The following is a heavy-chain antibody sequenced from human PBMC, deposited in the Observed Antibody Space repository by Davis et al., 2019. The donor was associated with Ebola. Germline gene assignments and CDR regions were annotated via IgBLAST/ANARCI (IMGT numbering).Heavy chain of an antibody. J-gene: IGHJ3*02. CDR2: ISSSSSTI. CDR3: ARGLFWSGNLDAFDI. CDR1: GFTFSSYS. V-gene: IGHV3-48*02. D-gene: IGHD3-3*01. Sequence: GESLKISCAASGFTFSSYSMNRVRQAPGKGLEWVSYISSSSSTIYYADSVKGRFTISRDNAKNSLYLQMNSLRDEDTAVYYCARGLFWSGNLDAFDIWGQGTMVTVSS.